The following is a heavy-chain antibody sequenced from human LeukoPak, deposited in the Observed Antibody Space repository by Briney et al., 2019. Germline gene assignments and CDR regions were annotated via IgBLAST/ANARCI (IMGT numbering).Heavy chain of an antibody. Sequence: PGESLKISCKGSGYSFTDYWIGWVRQMPGKGLEWMGIIWPGHSSVVYSPSLRGQVSVSADTSLSTAFLQRSSLTASDTAMYYCASHYQTTGYFAFDNWGQGTLVTVSS. V-gene: IGHV5-51*01. CDR1: GYSFTDYW. CDR2: IWPGHSSV. D-gene: IGHD3-9*01. J-gene: IGHJ4*02. CDR3: ASHYQTTGYFAFDN.